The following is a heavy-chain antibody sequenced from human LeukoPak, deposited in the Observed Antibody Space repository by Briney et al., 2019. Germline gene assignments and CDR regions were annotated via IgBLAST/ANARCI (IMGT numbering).Heavy chain of an antibody. CDR1: GFTFSSYA. V-gene: IGHV3-23*01. CDR3: AKASLLPGYNWNYGDY. D-gene: IGHD1-7*01. CDR2: ISGSGGST. J-gene: IGHJ4*02. Sequence: SGGSLRLSCAASGFTFSSYAMSWVRQAPGKGLEWVSAISGSGGSTYYADSVKGRFTISRDNSKNTLYLQMNSLRAEDTAVYYCAKASLLPGYNWNYGDYWGQGTLVTVSS.